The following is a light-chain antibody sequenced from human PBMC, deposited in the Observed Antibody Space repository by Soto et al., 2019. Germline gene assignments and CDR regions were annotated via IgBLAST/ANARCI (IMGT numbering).Light chain of an antibody. CDR3: SSYAGSSNFVV. J-gene: IGLJ2*01. CDR2: EVS. CDR1: SSDVGGYNY. Sequence: HSVLTQPPSASGTPGQSVTISCTGTSSDVGGYNYVSWYQQHPGKAPKLMIYEVSKRPSGVPDRFSGSKSGNTASLTVSGLQAEDEADYHCSSYAGSSNFVVFGGGTKVTV. V-gene: IGLV2-8*01.